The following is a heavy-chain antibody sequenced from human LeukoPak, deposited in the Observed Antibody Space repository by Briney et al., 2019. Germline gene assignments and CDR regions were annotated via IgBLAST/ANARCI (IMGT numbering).Heavy chain of an antibody. CDR1: GGSFSGYY. CDR2: INHSGST. CDR3: ARDGRYYYDSSGYYYDI. V-gene: IGHV4-34*01. Sequence: PSETLSLTCAVYGGSFSGYYWSWIRQPPGKGLEWIGEINHSGSTNYNPSLKSRVTISVDTSKNQFSLKLSSVTAADTAVYYCARDGRYYYDSSGYYYDIWGQGTMVTVSS. D-gene: IGHD3-22*01. J-gene: IGHJ3*02.